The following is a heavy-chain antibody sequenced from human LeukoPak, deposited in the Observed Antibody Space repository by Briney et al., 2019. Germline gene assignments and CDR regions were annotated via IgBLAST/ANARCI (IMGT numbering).Heavy chain of an antibody. V-gene: IGHV1-18*04. CDR3: ARVTYCSSTSCYTSYYYYGMDV. CDR1: GYTFTGYY. D-gene: IGHD2-2*02. J-gene: IGHJ6*02. Sequence: ASVKVSCKASGYTFTGYYMHWVRQAPGQGLEWMGWISAYNGNTNYAQKLQGRVTMTTDTSTSTAYMELRSLRSDDTAVYYCARVTYCSSTSCYTSYYYYGMDVWGQGTTVTVSS. CDR2: ISAYNGNT.